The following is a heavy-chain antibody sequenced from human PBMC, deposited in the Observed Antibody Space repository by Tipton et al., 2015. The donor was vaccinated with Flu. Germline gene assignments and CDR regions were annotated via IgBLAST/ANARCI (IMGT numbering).Heavy chain of an antibody. Sequence: TLSLTCAVYGGSFSGYYWSWIRQPPGKGLEWIGEINHSGSTNYNPSLKSRVTISVDTSKNQFSLKLSSVTAADTAVYYCVCVGIAAAGTEGWFDPWGQGTLVTVSS. CDR3: VCVGIAAAGTEGWFDP. J-gene: IGHJ5*02. V-gene: IGHV4-34*01. CDR2: INHSGST. D-gene: IGHD6-13*01. CDR1: GGSFSGYY.